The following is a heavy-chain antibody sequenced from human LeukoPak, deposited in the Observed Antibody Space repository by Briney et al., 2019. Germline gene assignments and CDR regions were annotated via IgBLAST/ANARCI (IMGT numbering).Heavy chain of an antibody. CDR2: IFYNGNT. Sequence: PSETLSLTCTVSGGSISSYYWSWIRQPPAKGLEWIGYIFYNGNTNYNPSLKSRVTISVDTSKNQFSLKLSSVTAADTAVYYCARTQAAGLNWFDPWGQGTLVTVSS. J-gene: IGHJ5*02. CDR1: GGSISSYY. D-gene: IGHD6-13*01. CDR3: ARTQAAGLNWFDP. V-gene: IGHV4-59*01.